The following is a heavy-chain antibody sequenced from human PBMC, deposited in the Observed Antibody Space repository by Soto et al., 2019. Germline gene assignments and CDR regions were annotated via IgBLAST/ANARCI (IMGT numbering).Heavy chain of an antibody. CDR2: IYRTGST. J-gene: IGHJ4*02. CDR3: ASRDPGTSVDY. D-gene: IGHD1-7*01. V-gene: IGHV4-4*02. Sequence: SETLSLTCAVSGGSFTSNNWWTWVRQPPGQGLEWIGEIYRTGSTNYNPSLKSRVTISLDKSENQFSLKVTSLTAADTAVYYCASRDPGTSVDYWGQGSLVTVSS. CDR1: GGSFTSNNW.